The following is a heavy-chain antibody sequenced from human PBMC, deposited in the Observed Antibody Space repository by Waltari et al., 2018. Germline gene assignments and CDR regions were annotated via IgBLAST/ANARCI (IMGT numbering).Heavy chain of an antibody. D-gene: IGHD3-3*01. Sequence: QVQLVQSGAEVKKPGASVKVSCKASGYTFTSYDINWVRQATVQGLECIGWVNPNRANTSNAQKIQRRVTITRNTSRSTAYLERSMLRSEDMALYYCAGGNNVMFTGYHMNWFDPWCQGTLVTVSS. CDR2: VNPNRANT. J-gene: IGHJ5*02. CDR3: AGGNNVMFTGYHMNWFDP. CDR1: GYTFTSYD. V-gene: IGHV1-8*03.